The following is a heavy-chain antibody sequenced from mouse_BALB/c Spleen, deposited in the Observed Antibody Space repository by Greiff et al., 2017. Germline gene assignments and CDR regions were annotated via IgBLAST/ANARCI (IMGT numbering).Heavy chain of an antibody. Sequence: EVQGVESGGGLVQPGGSRKLSCAASGFTFSSFGMHWVRQAPEKGLEWVAYISSGSSTIYYADTVKGRFTISRDNPKNTLFLQMTSLRSEDTAMYYCARGWGNYVYAMDYWGQGTSVTVSS. CDR3: ARGWGNYVYAMDY. CDR1: GFTFSSFG. V-gene: IGHV5-17*02. J-gene: IGHJ4*01. D-gene: IGHD2-1*01. CDR2: ISSGSSTI.